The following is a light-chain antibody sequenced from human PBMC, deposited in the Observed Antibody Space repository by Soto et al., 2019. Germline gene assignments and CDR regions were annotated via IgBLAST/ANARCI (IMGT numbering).Light chain of an antibody. Sequence: EIVLTQSPGTLSLSPGERATLSCRASQSVISNYLAWYQQTPGQAPRLLIYGASSRATGIPDRFSGSGSGTDFTLTIIRLESEDVAVYYCQQYTSSPYTFGQGTRMAIK. J-gene: IGKJ5*01. CDR2: GAS. CDR3: QQYTSSPYT. V-gene: IGKV3-20*01. CDR1: QSVISNY.